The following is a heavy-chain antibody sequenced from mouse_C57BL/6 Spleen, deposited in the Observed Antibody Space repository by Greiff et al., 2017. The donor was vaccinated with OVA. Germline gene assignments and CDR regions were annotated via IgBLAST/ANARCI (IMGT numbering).Heavy chain of an antibody. J-gene: IGHJ2*01. CDR3: ARGDFTTVVAFDY. CDR1: GFTFSSYA. V-gene: IGHV5-4*01. Sequence: DVHLVESGGGLVKPGGSLKLSCAASGFTFSSYAMSWVRQTPEKRLEWVATISDGGSYTYYPDNVKGRFTISRDNAKNNLYLQMSHLKSEDTAMYYCARGDFTTVVAFDYWGQGTTLTVSS. D-gene: IGHD1-1*01. CDR2: ISDGGSYT.